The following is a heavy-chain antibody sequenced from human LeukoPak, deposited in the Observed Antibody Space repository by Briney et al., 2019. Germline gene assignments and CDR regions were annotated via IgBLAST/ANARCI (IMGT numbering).Heavy chain of an antibody. J-gene: IGHJ4*02. CDR2: INHSGST. Sequence: SETLSLTCAVYGGSFSGYYWSWIRHPPGKGLEGIGEINHSGSTNYNPSLKGRVTISVDTSKNQFSLKLSSVTAADTAVYYCARSYYYDSNIDYWGQGTLVTVSS. CDR1: GGSFSGYY. D-gene: IGHD3-22*01. V-gene: IGHV4-34*01. CDR3: ARSYYYDSNIDY.